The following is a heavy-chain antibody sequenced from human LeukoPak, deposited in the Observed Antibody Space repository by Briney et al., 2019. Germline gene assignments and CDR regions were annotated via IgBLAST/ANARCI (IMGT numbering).Heavy chain of an antibody. CDR2: IYTSGST. CDR1: GGSISSGSYY. V-gene: IGHV4-61*02. J-gene: IGHJ3*02. D-gene: IGHD6-13*01. Sequence: SETLSLTCTVSGGSISSGSYYWSWIRQPAGKGLEWIGRIYTSGSTNYNPSLKSRVTISVDTSKNQFSLKLSSVTAADTAVYYCTREPYSSSLFAFDIWGQGTMDTVSS. CDR3: TREPYSSSLFAFDI.